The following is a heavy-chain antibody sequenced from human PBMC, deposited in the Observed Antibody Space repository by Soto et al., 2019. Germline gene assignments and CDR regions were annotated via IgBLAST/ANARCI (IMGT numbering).Heavy chain of an antibody. V-gene: IGHV4-59*01. D-gene: IGHD6-13*01. CDR1: GGSISSYY. J-gene: IGHJ1*01. Sequence: PSETLSLTCTVSGGSISSYYWSWIRQPPGKGLEWIGYIYYSGSTNYNPSLKSRVTISVDTSKNQFSLKLSSVTAADTAVYYCASYTQLYPIAAAGTPTEYFQHWGQGTLVTVSS. CDR2: IYYSGST. CDR3: ASYTQLYPIAAAGTPTEYFQH.